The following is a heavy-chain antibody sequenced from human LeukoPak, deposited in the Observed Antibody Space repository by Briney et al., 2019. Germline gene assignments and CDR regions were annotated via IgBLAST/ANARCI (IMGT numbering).Heavy chain of an antibody. CDR2: IYYSGTT. D-gene: IGHD6-13*01. V-gene: IGHV4-39*01. Sequence: SETLSLTCTVSGDSVSSRSYYWGWIRQPPGKGLEWIGSIYYSGTTSYNPSLKSRVTISVDTSKNQFSLMLTSVTASDTAVYFCGGAATGTVGWFDPWGQGTLVTVSS. CDR3: GGAATGTVGWFDP. CDR1: GDSVSSRSYY. J-gene: IGHJ5*02.